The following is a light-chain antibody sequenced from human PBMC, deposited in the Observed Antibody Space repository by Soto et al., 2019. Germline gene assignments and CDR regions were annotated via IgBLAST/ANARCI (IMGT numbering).Light chain of an antibody. V-gene: IGKV1-9*01. J-gene: IGKJ3*01. CDR2: GAS. CDR3: QQLNSFPIP. CDR1: QGSSSF. Sequence: IQLTQSPSSLSASVGDRVTITCRASQGSSSFLAWYQQKPGKAPKLLIYGASTLQSGVPSRFSGSGSGTDFTLTIGSLQPEDFATYYCQQLNSFPIPFGPGTKVDIK.